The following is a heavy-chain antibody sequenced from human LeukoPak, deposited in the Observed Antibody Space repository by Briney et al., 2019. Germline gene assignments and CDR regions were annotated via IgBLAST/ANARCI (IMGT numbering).Heavy chain of an antibody. CDR2: ISGNGDST. J-gene: IGHJ3*02. CDR1: GFTFRRYD. V-gene: IGHV3-23*01. CDR3: ALYCSGGSCYSMGGAFDI. Sequence: GGSLRLSCAASGFTFRRYDMSWVRQAPGKGPEWVSAISGNGDSTYYVDSVKGRFTISRDNSKNTLYLQMNSLRAEDTAVYYCALYCSGGSCYSMGGAFDIWGQGTVVTVSS. D-gene: IGHD2-15*01.